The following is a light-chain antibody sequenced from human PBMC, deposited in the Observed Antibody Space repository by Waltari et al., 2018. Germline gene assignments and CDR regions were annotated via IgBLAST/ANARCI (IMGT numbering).Light chain of an antibody. J-gene: IGKJ1*01. V-gene: IGKV1-5*03. CDR3: QQYSSYRA. Sequence: DIQMTQSPSTLSASVGDRVTITCRASQSISSWLAGYQQKPGKAPNLLIYKASTLESGVPSRFSASGSGTEFTLTISSLQPEDFATYHCQQYSSYRAFGQGTTVEIK. CDR1: QSISSW. CDR2: KAS.